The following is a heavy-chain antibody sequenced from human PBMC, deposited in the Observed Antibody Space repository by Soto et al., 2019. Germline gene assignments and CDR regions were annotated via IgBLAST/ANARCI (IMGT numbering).Heavy chain of an antibody. V-gene: IGHV4-31*03. Sequence: QVQLQESGPGLVKPSQTLSLTCTVSGGSISSGGYYWSWIRQHPGKGLEWIGYIYYSGSTYYNPSLKGRVTISVDTSKNQFSLKLSSVTAADTAVYYCARDSSQRGYNNDYYYYGMDVWGQGTTVTVSS. CDR1: GGSISSGGYY. CDR2: IYYSGST. CDR3: ARDSSQRGYNNDYYYYGMDV. J-gene: IGHJ6*02. D-gene: IGHD1-1*01.